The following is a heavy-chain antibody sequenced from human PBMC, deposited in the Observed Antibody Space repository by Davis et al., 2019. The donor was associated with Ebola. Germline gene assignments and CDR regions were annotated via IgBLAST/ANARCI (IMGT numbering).Heavy chain of an antibody. CDR1: GYTFTGYY. D-gene: IGHD6-13*01. V-gene: IGHV1-2*02. CDR2: INPNSGGT. CDR3: ARESTRTYSSSLQAIFDY. Sequence: ASVKVSCKASGYTFTGYYMHWVRQAPGQGLEWMGWINPNSGGTNYAQKFQGRVTMTRDTSISTAYMELSSLRSEDTAVYYCARESTRTYSSSLQAIFDYWGQGTLVTVSS. J-gene: IGHJ4*02.